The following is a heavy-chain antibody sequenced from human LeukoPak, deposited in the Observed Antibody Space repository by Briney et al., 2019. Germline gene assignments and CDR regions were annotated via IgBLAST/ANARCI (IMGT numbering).Heavy chain of an antibody. V-gene: IGHV3-48*01. CDR2: ISSSRGTI. CDR3: ARGSHMITCGGVIAPDY. CDR1: GFTFSAYN. Sequence: GGSLRLSCAASGFTFSAYNMNWVRQAPGKGLEWFSYISSSRGTIYYADSVKGRFTISRDNAKNSLYLQMNSLRAEDTAVYYCARGSHMITCGGVIAPDYWGQGTLVTVSS. J-gene: IGHJ4*02. D-gene: IGHD3-16*02.